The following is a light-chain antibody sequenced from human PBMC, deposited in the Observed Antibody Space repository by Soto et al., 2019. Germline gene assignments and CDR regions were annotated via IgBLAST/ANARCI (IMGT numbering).Light chain of an antibody. V-gene: IGKV1-39*01. Sequence: DIQMTQSPSSLSASVGDRVTITCRASQTISIFLNWYQHKPGKPPTLLIYTASSLQSGVPSRFSGSGSGTDFTLNISSLQPEEFETYYCQQSYKTPLPFGGGTKVEI. J-gene: IGKJ4*01. CDR3: QQSYKTPLP. CDR2: TAS. CDR1: QTISIF.